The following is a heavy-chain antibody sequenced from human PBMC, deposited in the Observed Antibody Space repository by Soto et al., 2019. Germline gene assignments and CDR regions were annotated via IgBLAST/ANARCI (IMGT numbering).Heavy chain of an antibody. J-gene: IGHJ4*02. Sequence: QVQLQESGPRLVEASQTLSLTCTVSNASITSSGYYWSWVRQPPGKRLEWIGYIYHSGSTFYSPSLQSRLTMSVDTSTNQFSLTLRSVTAADTAVYHCARMSGTYYVPDYWGQGTLGPVSS. D-gene: IGHD1-26*01. CDR3: ARMSGTYYVPDY. CDR1: NASITSSGYY. CDR2: IYHSGST. V-gene: IGHV4-31*03.